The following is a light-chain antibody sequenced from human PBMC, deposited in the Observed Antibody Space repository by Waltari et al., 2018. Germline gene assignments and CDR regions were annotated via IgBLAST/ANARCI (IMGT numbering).Light chain of an antibody. CDR2: VNSDGSH. V-gene: IGLV4-69*01. CDR3: QTGGHGTWV. J-gene: IGLJ3*02. CDR1: SGHSSNI. Sequence: QLVLTQSPSASASLGASVKLTCTLSSGHSSNIIAWHQQQPEKGPRYLMKVNSDGSHSKGDEIPVRFSGSSSGAGRYLTISSRQSEDEADYYCQTGGHGTWVFGGGTKLTVL.